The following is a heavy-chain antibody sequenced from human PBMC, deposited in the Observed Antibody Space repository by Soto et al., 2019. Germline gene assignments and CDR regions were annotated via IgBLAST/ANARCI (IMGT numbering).Heavy chain of an antibody. V-gene: IGHV1-18*01. CDR2: ISAHNDNT. CDR3: ARGRYGDY. CDR1: GYTFTSYG. Sequence: QVHLVQSGAEVKKPGASVKVSCKCSGYTFTSYGITWVRQAPGQGLEWMGWISAHNDNTDYAQKLQGRVTVTRDTSTSTAYMELRSLRSDATAVDYCARGRYGDYWGQGALVTVSS. J-gene: IGHJ4*02. D-gene: IGHD1-1*01.